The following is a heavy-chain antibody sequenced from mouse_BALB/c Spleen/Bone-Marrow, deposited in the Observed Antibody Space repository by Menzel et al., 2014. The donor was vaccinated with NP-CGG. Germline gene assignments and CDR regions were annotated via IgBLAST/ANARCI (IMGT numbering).Heavy chain of an antibody. D-gene: IGHD2-1*01. J-gene: IGHJ2*01. V-gene: IGHV5-6-3*01. CDR1: GFTFSSYG. CDR2: INSNGGST. Sequence: EVQRVESGGGLVRPGGSLKLSCAASGFTFSSYGMSWVRQTPDKRLVLVATINSNGGSTYYPDSVKGRFTISRDTAKNTLYLQMSSLKSEETAMYYCVRGNYGNYVDYFDFWGQGTTLTVSS. CDR3: VRGNYGNYVDYFDF.